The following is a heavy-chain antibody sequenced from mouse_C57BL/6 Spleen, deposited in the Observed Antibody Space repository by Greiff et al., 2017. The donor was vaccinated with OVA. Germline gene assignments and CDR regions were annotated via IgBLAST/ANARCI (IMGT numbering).Heavy chain of an antibody. CDR1: GYTFTSYW. V-gene: IGHV1-52*01. CDR2: IDPSDSET. J-gene: IGHJ2*01. CDR3: ARGGWGSVTGSY. D-gene: IGHD4-1*01. Sequence: QVQLKQPGAELVRPGSSVKLSCKASGYTFTSYWMHWVKQRPIQGLEWIGNIDPSDSETHYNQKFKDKATLTVDKSSSTAYMQLSSLTSEDSAVYYCARGGWGSVTGSYWGQGTTLTVSS.